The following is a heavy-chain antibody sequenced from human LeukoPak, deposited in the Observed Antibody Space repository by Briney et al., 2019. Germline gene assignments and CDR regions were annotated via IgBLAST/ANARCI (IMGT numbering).Heavy chain of an antibody. CDR2: LNPNSGGT. J-gene: IGHJ1*01. CDR1: GYTFTGFC. V-gene: IGHV1-2*02. CDR3: ATDLDCSSGSGSYYNGDPLFQH. Sequence: ASVKVSCKASGYTFTGFCIHWVRQAPGQGLEWMGWLNPNSGGTNYAQNFQGRVTMTRDTSISTGYMELSRLRSDDTAVYYCATDLDCSSGSGSYYNGDPLFQHWGQGTLVTVSS. D-gene: IGHD3-10*01.